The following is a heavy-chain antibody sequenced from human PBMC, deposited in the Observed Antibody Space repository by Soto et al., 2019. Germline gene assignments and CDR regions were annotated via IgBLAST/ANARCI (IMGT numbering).Heavy chain of an antibody. CDR2: IYTSGST. CDR3: ASFTVHYSDRSGSYH. CDR1: GGSISSYY. V-gene: IGHV4-4*07. J-gene: IGHJ5*02. Sequence: KPSETLSLTCTVSGGSISSYYWSWIRQPAGKGLEWIGRIYTSGSTNYNPSLKSRVTMSVDTSKNQFSLKLSSVTAADTAVYYCASFTVHYSDRSGSYHWGQGTLVTVSS. D-gene: IGHD3-22*01.